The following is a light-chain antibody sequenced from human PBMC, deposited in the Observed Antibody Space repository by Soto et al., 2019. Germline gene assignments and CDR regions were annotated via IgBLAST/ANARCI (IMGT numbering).Light chain of an antibody. V-gene: IGKV1-39*01. J-gene: IGKJ2*01. CDR3: QQSDSTPYT. CDR1: QTISTY. Sequence: EIQMAQSPSSLSASLGDRVTITCLASQTISTYLDCYQQKPGTSPRLLIYDASSLLSGVPSRFSGSGSGTDFTLTIASLQPEDFSTYYCQQSDSTPYTFGQGTKVDIK. CDR2: DAS.